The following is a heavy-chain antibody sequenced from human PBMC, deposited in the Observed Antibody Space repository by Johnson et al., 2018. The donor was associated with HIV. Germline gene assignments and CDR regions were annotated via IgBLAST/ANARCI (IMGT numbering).Heavy chain of an antibody. D-gene: IGHD1-26*01. CDR3: AREGGALDAFDI. V-gene: IGHV3-33*01. Sequence: QVQLVESGGGVVQPGRSLRLSCAASGFTFSSYGMHWVRQAPGKGLEWVAVIWYDGSNKYYADSAQGRFTISRDNSKNTLSLQMNILRAEDTAVYYCAREGGALDAFDIWGQGTMVTVSS. J-gene: IGHJ3*02. CDR1: GFTFSSYG. CDR2: IWYDGSNK.